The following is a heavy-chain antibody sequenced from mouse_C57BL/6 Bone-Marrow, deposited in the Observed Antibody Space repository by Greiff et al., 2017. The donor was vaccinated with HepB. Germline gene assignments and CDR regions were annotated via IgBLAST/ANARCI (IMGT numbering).Heavy chain of an antibody. V-gene: IGHV1-5*01. J-gene: IGHJ4*01. CDR1: GYTFTSYW. Sequence: VQLQQSGTVLARPGASVKMSCKTSGYTFTSYWMHWVKQRPGQGLEWIGAIYPGNSDTSYNQKFKGKAKLTAVTSASTAYMERSSLTNEDSAVYYCSLLLWLRDAMDYWGQGTSVTVSS. CDR3: SLLLWLRDAMDY. CDR2: IYPGNSDT. D-gene: IGHD2-2*01.